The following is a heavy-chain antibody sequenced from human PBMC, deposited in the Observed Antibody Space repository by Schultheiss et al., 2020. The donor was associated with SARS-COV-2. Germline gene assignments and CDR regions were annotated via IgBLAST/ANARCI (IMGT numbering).Heavy chain of an antibody. CDR3: ASHGGYSYGYWGSFS. CDR2: IYYSGST. V-gene: IGHV4-59*12. D-gene: IGHD5-18*01. CDR1: GGSFSGYY. J-gene: IGHJ5*02. Sequence: SQTLSLTCAVYGGSFSGYYWSWIRQPPGKGLEWIGYIYYSGSTNYNPSLKSRVTISVDTSKNQFSLKLSSVTAADTAVYYCASHGGYSYGYWGSFSWGQGTLVTVSS.